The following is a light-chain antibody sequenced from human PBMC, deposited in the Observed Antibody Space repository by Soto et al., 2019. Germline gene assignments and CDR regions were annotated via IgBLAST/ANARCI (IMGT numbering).Light chain of an antibody. CDR1: QSISSW. CDR2: KAS. Sequence: DIQMTQSPSTLSASVGDRVTITCRASQSISSWLAWYQQKPGKAPKLLIYKASSLESGVPSRFSGSGSGTEFTLTISSLQPDDFATYYCQQYNSYPTRTFCQGTKVEIK. J-gene: IGKJ1*01. V-gene: IGKV1-5*03. CDR3: QQYNSYPTRT.